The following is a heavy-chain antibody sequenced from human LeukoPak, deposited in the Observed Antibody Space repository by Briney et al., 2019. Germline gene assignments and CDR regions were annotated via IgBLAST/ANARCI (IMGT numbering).Heavy chain of an antibody. D-gene: IGHD3-22*01. Sequence: GGSLRLSCAASGFTFNSYVMSWVRQAPGKGLEWVSTISGSGGGTYYADSVKGRFTISRDNSKNTLYLQMNSLRAEDTAVYYCAKGRKGYYDYAFDYWGQGTLVTVSS. V-gene: IGHV3-23*01. CDR3: AKGRKGYYDYAFDY. CDR2: ISGSGGGT. J-gene: IGHJ4*02. CDR1: GFTFNSYV.